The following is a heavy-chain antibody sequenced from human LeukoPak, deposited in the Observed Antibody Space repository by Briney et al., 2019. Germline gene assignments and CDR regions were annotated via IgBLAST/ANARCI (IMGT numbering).Heavy chain of an antibody. D-gene: IGHD3-10*01. CDR2: IIPIFGTA. CDR3: ARELLDGAFDY. CDR1: GGTFSSYA. J-gene: IGHJ4*02. V-gene: IGHV1-69*05. Sequence: ASVKVSCKASGGTFSSYAISWVRHAPGQGLEWMGGIIPIFGTANYAQKFQGRVTITTDESTSTAYMELSSLRSEDTAVYYCARELLDGAFDYWGQGTLVTVSP.